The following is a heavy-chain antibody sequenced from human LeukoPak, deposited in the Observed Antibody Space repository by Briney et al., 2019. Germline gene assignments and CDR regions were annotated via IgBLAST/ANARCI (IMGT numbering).Heavy chain of an antibody. J-gene: IGHJ4*02. D-gene: IGHD6-6*01. Sequence: SETLSLTCTVSGGSISSSSYYWGWIRQPPGKGLEWIGSIYYSGSTYYNPSLKSRVTISVDTSKNQFSLKLSSVTAADTAVYYCARHRSYSSSSLFDYWGQGTQVTVSS. CDR2: IYYSGST. CDR3: ARHRSYSSSSLFDY. V-gene: IGHV4-39*01. CDR1: GGSISSSSYY.